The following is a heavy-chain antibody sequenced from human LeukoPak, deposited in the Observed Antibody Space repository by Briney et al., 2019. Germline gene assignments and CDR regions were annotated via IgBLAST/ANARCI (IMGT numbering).Heavy chain of an antibody. D-gene: IGHD5/OR15-5a*01. CDR2: ISYDGTEK. CDR3: ARDGHCVPLDY. J-gene: IGHJ4*02. Sequence: GGSLRLFCAASGLSFSSYAMHWVRKAPGKGLEWVAVISYDGTEKYYGDSVKGRFTISRDNSKNTLYLQMNSLRAEDTALYYCARDGHCVPLDYWGQGTLVTVSP. V-gene: IGHV3-30-3*01. CDR1: GLSFSSYA.